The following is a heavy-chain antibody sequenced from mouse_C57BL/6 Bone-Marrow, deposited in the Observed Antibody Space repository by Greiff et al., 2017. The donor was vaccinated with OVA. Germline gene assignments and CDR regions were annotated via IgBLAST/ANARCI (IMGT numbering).Heavy chain of an antibody. CDR1: GFTFSNYW. J-gene: IGHJ1*03. D-gene: IGHD1-1*01. Sequence: DVMLVESGGGLVQPGGSMKLSCVASGFTFSNYWMNWVRQSPEKGLEWVAQIRLKSDNYATHYAESVKGRFTISRDDSKSSVYLQMNNLRAEDTGIYYCTAGYYYGSSWYFDVWGTGTTVTVSS. CDR2: IRLKSDNYAT. V-gene: IGHV6-3*01. CDR3: TAGYYYGSSWYFDV.